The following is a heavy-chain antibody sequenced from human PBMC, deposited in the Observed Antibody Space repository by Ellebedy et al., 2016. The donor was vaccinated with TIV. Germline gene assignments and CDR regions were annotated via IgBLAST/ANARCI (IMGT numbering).Heavy chain of an antibody. D-gene: IGHD1-7*01. J-gene: IGHJ4*02. V-gene: IGHV4-30-4*01. CDR1: GRSISSGDYY. CDR2: IYYSGST. CDR3: ARVLTRGTTTFDY. Sequence: MPSETLSLTCTVPGRSISSGDYYWSWIRQPPGKGLEWIGYIYYSGSTYYTPSLKSRVTISVDTSKNQFSLNLSSVTAADTAVYYCARVLTRGTTTFDYWGQGTLVTVSS.